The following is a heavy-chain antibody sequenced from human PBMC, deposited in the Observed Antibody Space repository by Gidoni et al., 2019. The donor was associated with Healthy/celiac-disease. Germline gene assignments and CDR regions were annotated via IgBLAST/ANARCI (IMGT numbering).Heavy chain of an antibody. J-gene: IGHJ6*02. V-gene: IGHV4-34*01. Sequence: QVQLQQWGAGLLKPSETLSLTCAVYGGSFSGYYWSWIRQPPGKGLEWIGEINHSGSTNYNPSLKSRVTISVDTSKNQFSLKLSSVTAADTAVYYCARGRKEWLVLGYYYYGMDVWGQGTTVTVSS. CDR3: ARGRKEWLVLGYYYYGMDV. D-gene: IGHD6-19*01. CDR2: INHSGST. CDR1: GGSFSGYY.